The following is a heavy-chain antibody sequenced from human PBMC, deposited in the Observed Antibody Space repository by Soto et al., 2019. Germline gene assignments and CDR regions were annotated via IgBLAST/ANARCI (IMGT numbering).Heavy chain of an antibody. CDR1: GDSISGYY. Sequence: PSETLSLTCTVSGDSISGYYWSWIRQPPGKGLEWIGYIYYSGSTYYNPSLKSRVTISVDTSKNQFSLKLSSVTAADTAVYYCASRGDGYNTTPFDYWGQGTLVTVSS. CDR2: IYYSGST. D-gene: IGHD3-10*01. CDR3: ASRGDGYNTTPFDY. J-gene: IGHJ4*02. V-gene: IGHV4-59*12.